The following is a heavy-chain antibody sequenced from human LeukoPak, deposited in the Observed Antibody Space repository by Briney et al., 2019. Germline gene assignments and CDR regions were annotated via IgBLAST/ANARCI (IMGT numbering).Heavy chain of an antibody. J-gene: IGHJ4*02. CDR3: AELRTIAPRGDY. Sequence: GGSLRLSCAASGFTFSTYGMHWVRQAPGKGLEWVAFIRYDGKNKYYADSVKGRFTVSRDNSKNTLYLQMKSLKTGEKGIYYCAELRTIAPRGDYWGQGTLVTVSS. CDR2: IRYDGKNK. D-gene: IGHD1-7*01. CDR1: GFTFSTYG. V-gene: IGHV3-30*02.